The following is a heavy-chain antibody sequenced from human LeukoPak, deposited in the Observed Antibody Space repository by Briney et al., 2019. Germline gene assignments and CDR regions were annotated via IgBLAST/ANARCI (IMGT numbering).Heavy chain of an antibody. J-gene: IGHJ6*03. CDR3: ARAEKPNWGNYYYYCIDV. CDR1: GYTLTELS. CDR2: FDPEDGET. D-gene: IGHD7-27*01. Sequence: ASVNVSCKVSGYTLTELSMHWVRQAPGKGREWMGGFDPEDGETIYAQKFQGRVTMTEDTSTDTAYMELRGLRSDDTAVYYCARAEKPNWGNYYYYCIDVWGKGTTVTVSS. V-gene: IGHV1-24*01.